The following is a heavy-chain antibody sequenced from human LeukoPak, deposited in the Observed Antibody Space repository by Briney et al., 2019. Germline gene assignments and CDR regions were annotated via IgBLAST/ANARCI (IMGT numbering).Heavy chain of an antibody. Sequence: GASVKVSCKVSGYTLTELSMHWVRQAPGKGLEWVGGFDPEDGETIYAQKFQGRVTMTEDTSTDTAYMELSSLRSEDTAVYYCATAPCTNGVCYAIDYWGQGTLVTVSS. D-gene: IGHD2-8*01. CDR1: GYTLTELS. V-gene: IGHV1-24*01. J-gene: IGHJ4*02. CDR2: FDPEDGET. CDR3: ATAPCTNGVCYAIDY.